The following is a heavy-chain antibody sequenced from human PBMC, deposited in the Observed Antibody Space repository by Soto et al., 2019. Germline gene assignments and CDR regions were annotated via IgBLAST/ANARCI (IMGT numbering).Heavy chain of an antibody. V-gene: IGHV5-51*01. CDR3: AKTTVRRVSGRYYFYLLDV. J-gene: IGHJ6*02. CDR2: IYPGDSDT. CDR1: GYKVSTWRNFTSYW. D-gene: IGHD3-10*01. Sequence: PGESLKISCMGSGYKVSTWRNFTSYWIAWVRQMPGKGLEWMGIIYPGDSDTRYSPSFQGQVTISVDKSITTAYLQSSSLKASDTAMYYCAKTTVRRVSGRYYFYLLDVWGQGTTVTVSS.